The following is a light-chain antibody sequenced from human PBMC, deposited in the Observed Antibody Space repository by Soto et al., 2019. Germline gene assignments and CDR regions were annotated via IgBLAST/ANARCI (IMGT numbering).Light chain of an antibody. J-gene: IGLJ2*01. CDR3: SSYTGSSTL. CDR2: EDS. Sequence: QSALTQPASVSGSPGQSITISCTGTSSDVGGYNYVSWYQQHPGKAPKLMIYEDSNRPSGVSNRFSGSKSGNTASLTISGLQAEDEADYYCSSYTGSSTLFGGGTKLTVL. V-gene: IGLV2-14*01. CDR1: SSDVGGYNY.